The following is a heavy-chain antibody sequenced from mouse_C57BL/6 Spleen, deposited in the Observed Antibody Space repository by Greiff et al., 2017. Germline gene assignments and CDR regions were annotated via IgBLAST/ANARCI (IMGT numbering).Heavy chain of an antibody. CDR3: AREDMDDYDAVV. Sequence: EVQLQQSGPELVKPGASVKISCQASGYSFTDYNMNWVKQSTGKGLEWIGVINPNYGTTSYNQKFKGKATLTVDQSSSTAYMQLNSLTSEDSAVYYCAREDMDDYDAVVWGTGTTVTVSS. CDR2: INPNYGTT. D-gene: IGHD2-4*01. CDR1: GYSFTDYN. J-gene: IGHJ1*03. V-gene: IGHV1-39*01.